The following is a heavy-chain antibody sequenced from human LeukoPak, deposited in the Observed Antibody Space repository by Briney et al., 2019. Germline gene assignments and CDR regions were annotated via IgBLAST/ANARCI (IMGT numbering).Heavy chain of an antibody. Sequence: GGSLRLSCEASGFTFCDYYMNWIRQAPGKGLEWVSYISSSVSTVYYADSVKGRFTISRDNAKNSVYLQMNNLRAEDTAVYYCARDRVGDPLDYWGQGTLVTVSS. CDR1: GFTFCDYY. V-gene: IGHV3-11*01. CDR2: ISSSVSTV. CDR3: ARDRVGDPLDY. J-gene: IGHJ4*02.